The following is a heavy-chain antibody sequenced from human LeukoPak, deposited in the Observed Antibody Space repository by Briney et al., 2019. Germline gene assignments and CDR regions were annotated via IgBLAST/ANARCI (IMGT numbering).Heavy chain of an antibody. CDR3: AREGDHCSSTSCYGGAFDI. CDR1: GGTFSIYA. CDR2: IIPIFGTA. J-gene: IGHJ3*02. Sequence: GSSVKVSYKASGGTFSIYAISWVRQAPGQGREWMGGIIPIFGTANYAQKFQGRVTITTDESTSTAYMELSSLRSEDTAVYYCAREGDHCSSTSCYGGAFDIWGQGTMVTVSS. V-gene: IGHV1-69*05. D-gene: IGHD2-2*01.